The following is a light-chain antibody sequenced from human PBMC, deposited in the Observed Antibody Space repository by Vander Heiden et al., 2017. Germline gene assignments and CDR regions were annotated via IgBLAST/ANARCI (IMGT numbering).Light chain of an antibody. CDR1: SSNSGAGYD. V-gene: IGLV1-40*01. J-gene: IGLJ3*02. Sequence: QSVLTQPPSVSGAPGQRVTISCTGSSSNSGAGYDLHWYQQLPGTAPKLLIYGNSNRPSGVPDRFSGSKSGTSASLAITGLQAEDEADYYCQSYDSSLSGWVFGGGTKLTVL. CDR2: GNS. CDR3: QSYDSSLSGWV.